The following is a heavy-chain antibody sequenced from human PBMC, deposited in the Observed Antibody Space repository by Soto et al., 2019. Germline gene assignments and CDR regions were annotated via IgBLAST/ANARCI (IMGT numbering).Heavy chain of an antibody. CDR3: ARDGERDTGLNFYYYLHGMDA. CDR2: ISPYNGTT. Sequence: ASVQVSCKASGYTFTTYGIIWVRQAPGQGLEWMGWISPYNGTTKYAEKFQGEMTMTTDTATSTAYMDLRSLRSDDTAVYYCARDGERDTGLNFYYYLHGMDAWGQGTRVTVSS. V-gene: IGHV1-18*04. J-gene: IGHJ6*02. D-gene: IGHD1-1*01. CDR1: GYTFTTYG.